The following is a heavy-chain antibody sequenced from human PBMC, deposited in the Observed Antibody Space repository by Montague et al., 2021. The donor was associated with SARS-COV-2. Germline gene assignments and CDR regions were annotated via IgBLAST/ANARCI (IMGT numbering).Heavy chain of an antibody. Sequence: SETLSLTCTVSGGSISSSSYYWGWIRQPPGKGLEWIGNIYYSGSTYYNPSLKSRVTISVDTSKNQFSLKLSSVTAADTAAYYCARQKMGSVTIFRVVMHDRWFDPWGQGTLVTVSS. V-gene: IGHV4-39*01. CDR1: GGSISSSSYY. D-gene: IGHD3-3*01. CDR2: IYYSGST. J-gene: IGHJ5*02. CDR3: ARQKMGSVTIFRVVMHDRWFDP.